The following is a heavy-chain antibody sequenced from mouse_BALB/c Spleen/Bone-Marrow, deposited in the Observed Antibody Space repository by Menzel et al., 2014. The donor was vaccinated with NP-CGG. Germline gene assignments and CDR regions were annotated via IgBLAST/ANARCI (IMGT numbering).Heavy chain of an antibody. J-gene: IGHJ3*01. Sequence: QVQLQQSAAELARPGASVKMSCKASGYTFTSYTIHWVKQRPGQGLEWIVYINPSSGYTDYNQRFNDKTTLTTDKSSSTAYMQLSSLTSEDSAVYYCARLNYGNPFAYWGQGTLVTVSA. CDR3: ARLNYGNPFAY. CDR1: GYTFTSYT. CDR2: INPSSGYT. V-gene: IGHV1-4*02. D-gene: IGHD2-1*01.